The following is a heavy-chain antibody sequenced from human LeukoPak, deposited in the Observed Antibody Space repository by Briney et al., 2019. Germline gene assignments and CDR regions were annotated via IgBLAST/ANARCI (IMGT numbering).Heavy chain of an antibody. D-gene: IGHD3-10*01. CDR1: GYSISSGFH. V-gene: IGHV4-38-2*02. Sequence: SETLSLTCTVSGYSISSGFHWGWIRQPPGKGLEWIGNIYHNGSTYYNPSLKGRVIMSVDTSKNHFSLKLGSVTAADTAVYYCARTRYYYNSRSYGAPYYFDYWGQGTLVTVSS. CDR2: IYHNGST. CDR3: ARTRYYYNSRSYGAPYYFDY. J-gene: IGHJ4*02.